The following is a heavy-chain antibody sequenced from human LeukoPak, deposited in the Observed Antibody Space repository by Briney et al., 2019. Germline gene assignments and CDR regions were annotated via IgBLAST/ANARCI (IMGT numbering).Heavy chain of an antibody. D-gene: IGHD6-6*01. CDR3: ARIAANPDRAIDY. J-gene: IGHJ4*02. CDR2: ISWNSKFL. CDR1: GFTFDDCA. Sequence: PGGYLRLSCAASGFTFDDCAMHWVRQAPGKGLEWVSSISWNSKFLVYVDSVKGRFTISRDNAKNSLYLQMNSLRAEDTAVYYCARIAANPDRAIDYWGQGTLVTVSS. V-gene: IGHV3-9*01.